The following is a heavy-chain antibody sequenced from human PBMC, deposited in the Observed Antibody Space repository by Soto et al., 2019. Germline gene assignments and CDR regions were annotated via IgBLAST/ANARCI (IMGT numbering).Heavy chain of an antibody. J-gene: IGHJ6*02. CDR1: GFTFDDYA. CDR2: ISWNSGSI. V-gene: IGHV3-9*01. D-gene: IGHD2-15*01. Sequence: GGSLRLSCAASGFTFDDYAMHWVRQAPGKGLEWVSGISWNSGSIGYADSVKGRFTISRDNAKNSLYLQMNSLRAEDTALYYCAKGAVVVDATPIPSGMDVWGQGTTVTVSS. CDR3: AKGAVVVDATPIPSGMDV.